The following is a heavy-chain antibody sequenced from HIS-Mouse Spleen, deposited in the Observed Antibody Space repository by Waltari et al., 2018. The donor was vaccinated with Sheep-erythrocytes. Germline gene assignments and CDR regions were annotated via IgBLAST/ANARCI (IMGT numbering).Heavy chain of an antibody. Sequence: QLQLQESGPGLVKPSETLSLTCTVSGGSTSSSSYYWGWIRQPPGKGLEWIGSIYYSGSTYYNPSLKSRVTISVDTSKNQFSLKLSSVTAADTAVYYCARHKDTAMVHFDYWGQGTLVTVSS. CDR3: ARHKDTAMVHFDY. V-gene: IGHV4-39*01. D-gene: IGHD5-18*01. J-gene: IGHJ4*02. CDR1: GGSTSSSSYY. CDR2: IYYSGST.